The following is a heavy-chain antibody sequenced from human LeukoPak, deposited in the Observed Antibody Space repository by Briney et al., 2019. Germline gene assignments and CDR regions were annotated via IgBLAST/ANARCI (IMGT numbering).Heavy chain of an antibody. J-gene: IGHJ4*02. CDR3: AKDLGYCSSTSCPQGLDY. CDR1: GFTFDDYD. D-gene: IGHD2-2*01. Sequence: GGSLRLSCAASGFTFDDYDMSWVRQAPGKGLEWVSGISWNSGSIGYADSVKGRFTISRDNAKNSLYLQMNSLRAEDTALYYCAKDLGYCSSTSCPQGLDYWGQGTLVTVSS. V-gene: IGHV3-9*01. CDR2: ISWNSGSI.